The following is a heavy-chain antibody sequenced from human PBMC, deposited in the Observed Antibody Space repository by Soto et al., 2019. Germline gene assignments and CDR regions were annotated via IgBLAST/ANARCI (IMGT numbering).Heavy chain of an antibody. J-gene: IGHJ4*02. D-gene: IGHD5-18*01. CDR3: ARQGTSANLDY. CDR1: GFTFSSYG. Sequence: QVQLVESGGGVVQPGRSLRLSCTAAGFTFSSYGMHWVRQAPGKGLEWLTVIWYDGSNKYYADSVKGRFTVSRDNSKNTLFLQMNILRVEDTAVYYCARQGTSANLDYWGQGTLVTVSS. CDR2: IWYDGSNK. V-gene: IGHV3-33*01.